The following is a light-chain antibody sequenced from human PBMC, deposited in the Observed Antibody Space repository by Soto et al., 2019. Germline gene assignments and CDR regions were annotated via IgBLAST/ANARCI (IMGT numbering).Light chain of an antibody. Sequence: DIQMTQSPSSLSASVGDRVTITCQASQDISNYLNWYQQKPGKAPKLLIYDASNLETGVPSRFSGSGSGTDFTFTISSLQPEDIATYYCQQYDNLPRTCGQGTKVEIK. CDR1: QDISNY. CDR3: QQYDNLPRT. J-gene: IGKJ1*01. CDR2: DAS. V-gene: IGKV1-33*01.